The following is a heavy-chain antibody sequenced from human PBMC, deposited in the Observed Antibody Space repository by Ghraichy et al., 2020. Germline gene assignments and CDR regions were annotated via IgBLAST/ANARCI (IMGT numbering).Heavy chain of an antibody. CDR2: ISSSSSYI. CDR3: ARVSRGYATLFDY. Sequence: GGSLRLSCAASGFTFSSYSMNWVRQAPGKGLEWVSSISSSSSYIYYADSVKGRFTISRDNAKNSLYLQMNSLRAEDTAVYYCARVSRGYATLFDYWGQGTLVTVSS. V-gene: IGHV3-21*01. D-gene: IGHD5-12*01. J-gene: IGHJ4*02. CDR1: GFTFSSYS.